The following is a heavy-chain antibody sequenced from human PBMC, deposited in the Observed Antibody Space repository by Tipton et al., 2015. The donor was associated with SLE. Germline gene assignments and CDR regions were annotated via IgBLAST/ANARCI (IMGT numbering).Heavy chain of an antibody. Sequence: TLSLTCTVSGGSISSSSYYWGWIRQPPGKGLEWIGSIYYSGSTYYNPSLKSRVTISVDTSKNQFSLKLSSVTAADTAVYYCARLVSWPYYFDYGGQGTLVTVSS. V-gene: IGHV4-39*07. J-gene: IGHJ4*02. CDR3: ARLVSWPYYFDY. CDR2: IYYSGST. D-gene: IGHD6-13*01. CDR1: GGSISSSSYY.